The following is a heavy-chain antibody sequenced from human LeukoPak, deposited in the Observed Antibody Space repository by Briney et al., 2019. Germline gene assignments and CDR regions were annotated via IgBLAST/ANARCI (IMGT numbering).Heavy chain of an antibody. Sequence: GGSLRLSCATSGFTFSGSAIHWVRQAPGKGLEWVAVISYDGRNKHYPDSVKGRFTISRDISTDTLWLQMDSLRTEDTAVYYCAKGPLRGTAAAIDYWGQGTLVTVSS. V-gene: IGHV3-30*04. CDR2: ISYDGRNK. J-gene: IGHJ4*02. CDR3: AKGPLRGTAAAIDY. D-gene: IGHD2-2*01. CDR1: GFTFSGSA.